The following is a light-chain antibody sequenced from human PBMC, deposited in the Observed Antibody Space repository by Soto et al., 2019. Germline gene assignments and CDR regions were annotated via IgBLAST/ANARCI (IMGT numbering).Light chain of an antibody. CDR1: QTVNSN. Sequence: EIVMTQSPATLSVSPGERAPLSCRASQTVNSNLAWYQQRPGQAPRLLISGASTRAPGIPARFSGSGSGTEFTLTISSLQSEDFAVYYCQQYNNWPPWTFGQGTRVEI. CDR2: GAS. CDR3: QQYNNWPPWT. J-gene: IGKJ1*01. V-gene: IGKV3-15*01.